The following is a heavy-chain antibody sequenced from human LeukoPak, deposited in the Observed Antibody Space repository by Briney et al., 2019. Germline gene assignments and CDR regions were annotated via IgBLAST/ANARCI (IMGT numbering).Heavy chain of an antibody. CDR2: IYPGDSDT. CDR3: ARRSSSSPGHFDY. J-gene: IGHJ4*02. V-gene: IGHV5-51*01. CDR1: GYSFTSYW. D-gene: IGHD6-13*01. Sequence: EESLKISCKGPGYSFTSYWIGWVRQMPGKGLEWMGIIYPGDSDTRYSPSFQGQVTISADKSISTAYLQWSSLKASDTAMYYCARRSSSSPGHFDYWGQGTLVTVSS.